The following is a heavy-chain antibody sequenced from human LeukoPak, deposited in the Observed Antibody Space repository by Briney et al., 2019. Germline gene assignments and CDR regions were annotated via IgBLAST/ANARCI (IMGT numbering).Heavy chain of an antibody. J-gene: IGHJ6*03. CDR3: ARVHAGYSSSWYPAYYYYYYYMDV. CDR2: IYYSGST. CDR1: GGSISSYY. D-gene: IGHD6-13*01. Sequence: PSQTLSLTCTVSGGSISSYYWSWIRQPPGKGLEWIGYIYYSGSTNYNPSLKSRVTISVDTSKNQFSLKLSSVTAADTAVYYCARVHAGYSSSWYPAYYYYYYYMDVWGKGTTVTISS. V-gene: IGHV4-59*01.